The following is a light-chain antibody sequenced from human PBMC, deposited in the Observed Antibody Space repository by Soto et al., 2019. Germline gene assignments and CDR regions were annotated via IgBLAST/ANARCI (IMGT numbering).Light chain of an antibody. CDR1: QSLVYSDGNTY. V-gene: IGKV2-30*01. CDR3: LQGTLWPYT. J-gene: IGKJ2*01. CDR2: KVS. Sequence: DVVMTQSPLSLPVTLGQPASISCKSSQSLVYSDGNTYLTWFQQRPGQSPRRLIYKVSNRDSGVPDRFSGSGSGTDFTLKISSVEAEGVGVYYCLQGTLWPYTFGQGTKLEIK.